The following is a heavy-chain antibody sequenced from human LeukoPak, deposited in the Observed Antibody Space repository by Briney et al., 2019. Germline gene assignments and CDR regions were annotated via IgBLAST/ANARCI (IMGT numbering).Heavy chain of an antibody. D-gene: IGHD1-26*01. CDR1: GLIFCSYS. CDR2: ISGGGDIT. Sequence: GGSLRLSCVASGLIFCSYSMNWVRQAPGKGLEWVSAISGGGDITYYAGSVKGRFTISRDNSKNMLYLQVSSLRADDTAVYYCAKAHSGSFYSGIHWGQGSLVTVSS. J-gene: IGHJ4*02. CDR3: AKAHSGSFYSGIH. V-gene: IGHV3-23*01.